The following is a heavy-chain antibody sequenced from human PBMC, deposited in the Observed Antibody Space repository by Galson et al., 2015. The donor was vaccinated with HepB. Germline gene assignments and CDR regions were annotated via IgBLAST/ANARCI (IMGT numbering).Heavy chain of an antibody. D-gene: IGHD6-13*01. CDR3: AKDSHGSSWKANPFDY. Sequence: SLRLSCAASGFTFSSYAMSWVRQAPGKGLEWVSAISGSGGSTYYADSVKGRFTISRDNSKNKLYLQMNSLRAEDTAVYYCAKDSHGSSWKANPFDYWGQGALVTVSS. CDR2: ISGSGGST. J-gene: IGHJ4*02. CDR1: GFTFSSYA. V-gene: IGHV3-23*01.